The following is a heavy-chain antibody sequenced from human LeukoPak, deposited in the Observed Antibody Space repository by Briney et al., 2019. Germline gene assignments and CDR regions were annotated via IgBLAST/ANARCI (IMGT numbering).Heavy chain of an antibody. V-gene: IGHV4-59*12. D-gene: IGHD6-13*01. CDR2: IYYSGST. CDR1: GGSISSYY. CDR3: ARGSIAAAGKAFDP. Sequence: SETLSLTCTVSGGSISSYYWSWIRQPPGKGLEWIGDIYYSGSTNYNPSLKSRVTISVDTSKNQFSLKLSSVPAADTAVYYCARGSIAAAGKAFDPWGQGTLVTVSS. J-gene: IGHJ5*02.